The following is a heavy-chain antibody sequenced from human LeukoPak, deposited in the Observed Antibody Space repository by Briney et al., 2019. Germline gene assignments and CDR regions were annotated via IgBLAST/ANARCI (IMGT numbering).Heavy chain of an antibody. J-gene: IGHJ6*03. CDR2: ISAYNGNT. V-gene: IGHV1-18*01. D-gene: IGHD2-21*01. Sequence: GASVKVSCKASGYTFTSYGISWVRQAPGQGLEWMGWISAYNGNTNYAQKLQGRVTMTTDTSTSTAYMELRSLRSDDTAVYYCARGGSIYSPGYYYYYMDVWGKGTTVTVS. CDR1: GYTFTSYG. CDR3: ARGGSIYSPGYYYYYMDV.